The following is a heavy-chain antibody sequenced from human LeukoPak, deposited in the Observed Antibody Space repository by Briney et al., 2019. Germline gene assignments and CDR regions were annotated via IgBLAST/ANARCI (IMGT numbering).Heavy chain of an antibody. D-gene: IGHD3-3*01. CDR1: GINVSSSY. J-gene: IGHJ4*02. V-gene: IGHV3-53*01. CDR2: IYSGGGT. CDR3: AGYSSGYYLDD. Sequence: GGSLRLSCAASGINVSSSYLSWVRQVPGKGLEWVSFIYSGGGTYSTDSVKGRFTISRDNSKNMLYLQMNSLRAEDTAVYYCAGYSSGYYLDDWGQGTLVTVSS.